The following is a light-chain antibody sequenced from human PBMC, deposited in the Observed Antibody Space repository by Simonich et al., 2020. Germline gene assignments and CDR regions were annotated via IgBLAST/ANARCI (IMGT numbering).Light chain of an antibody. Sequence: EIVLTQSPATLSLSPGERATLSCRASQSVSSYLAWYQQKPGQAPRLLIYDASNRATDIPARFSGSGSGTDFTLTISSREPEDFAVYYCQQRSNWPITFGQGTRLEIK. V-gene: IGKV3-11*01. J-gene: IGKJ5*01. CDR3: QQRSNWPIT. CDR2: DAS. CDR1: QSVSSY.